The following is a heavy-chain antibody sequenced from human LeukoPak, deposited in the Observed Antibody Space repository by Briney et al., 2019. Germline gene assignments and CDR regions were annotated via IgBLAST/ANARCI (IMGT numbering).Heavy chain of an antibody. J-gene: IGHJ4*02. CDR3: ARHAYCGGDCYLLDY. CDR1: GGSISGYY. CDR2: IHYSGST. Sequence: SETLSLTCTVSGGSISGYYWSWIRQPPGKGLEWIWYIHYSGSTNYNPSLKSRVTISVDTSRDQFSLKLSSVTAADTAVYYCARHAYCGGDCYLLDYWGQGTLVTVSS. V-gene: IGHV4-59*08. D-gene: IGHD2-21*02.